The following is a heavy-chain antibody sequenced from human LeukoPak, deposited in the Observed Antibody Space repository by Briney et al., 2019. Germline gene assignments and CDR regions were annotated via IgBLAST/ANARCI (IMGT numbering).Heavy chain of an antibody. Sequence: PGRSLRLSCAASGFTFSSLAMHWVRQAPGKGLEWVAVISYDGSNKYYSDSVKGRFTISRDNSKNTLCLQMNSLRAEDTAVYYCARDSPSRDSSDYMDVWGKGTTVTVSS. D-gene: IGHD6-6*01. CDR3: ARDSPSRDSSDYMDV. J-gene: IGHJ6*03. CDR2: ISYDGSNK. V-gene: IGHV3-30*01. CDR1: GFTFSSLA.